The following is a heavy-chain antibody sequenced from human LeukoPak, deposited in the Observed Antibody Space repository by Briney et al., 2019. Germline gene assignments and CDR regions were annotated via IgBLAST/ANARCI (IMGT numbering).Heavy chain of an antibody. J-gene: IGHJ6*04. CDR1: GYTLTELS. D-gene: IGHD3-10*01. V-gene: IGHV1-24*01. CDR2: FYPEDGET. Sequence: ASVKVSCKVSGYTLTELSMHWVRQAPGKGLEGMGGFYPEDGETIYAQKFQGRVTMTEDTSTDTAYMELSSLRSEDTAVYYCATGPDPYYYGSGSYLSGMDVWGKGTTVTVSS. CDR3: ATGPDPYYYGSGSYLSGMDV.